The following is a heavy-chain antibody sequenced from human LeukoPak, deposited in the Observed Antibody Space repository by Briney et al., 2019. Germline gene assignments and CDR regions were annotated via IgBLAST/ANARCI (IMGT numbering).Heavy chain of an antibody. CDR3: AREVGYYDILTGSNWFDP. CDR2: IYYSGST. J-gene: IGHJ5*02. D-gene: IGHD3-9*01. V-gene: IGHV4-30-4*01. CDR1: GGSLSSGDYY. Sequence: PSQTLSLTCTVSGGSLSSGDYYWSWIRQPPGKGLEWIGYIYYSGSTYYNPSLKSRVTISVDTSKNQFSLKLSSVTAADTAVYYCAREVGYYDILTGSNWFDPWGQGTLVTVSS.